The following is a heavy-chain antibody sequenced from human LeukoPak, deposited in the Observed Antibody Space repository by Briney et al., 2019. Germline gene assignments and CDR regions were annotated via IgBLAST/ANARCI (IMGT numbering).Heavy chain of an antibody. CDR3: ARGGTVTTFHYYYYMDV. CDR2: ISSSSSYI. Sequence: GGSLRLSCAASGFTFSSYSMNWVRQAPGKGLEWVSSISSSSSYIYYADSVKGRFTISRDNAKNSLYLQMNSLRAEDTAVYYCARGGTVTTFHYYYYMDVWGKGTTVTISS. J-gene: IGHJ6*03. V-gene: IGHV3-21*01. CDR1: GFTFSSYS. D-gene: IGHD4-17*01.